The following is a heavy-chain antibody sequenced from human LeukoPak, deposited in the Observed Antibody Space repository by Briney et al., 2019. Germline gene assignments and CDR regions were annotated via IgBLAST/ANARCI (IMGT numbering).Heavy chain of an antibody. V-gene: IGHV3-21*01. CDR1: GFTFSSYE. D-gene: IGHD5-18*01. J-gene: IGHJ4*02. CDR3: ARVREGGYSYGYSDY. CDR2: ISSSSSYI. Sequence: GGSLRLSCAASGFTFSSYEMNWVRQAPGKGLEWVSSISSSSSYIYYADSVKGRFTISRDNAKNSLYLQMNSLRAEDTAVYYCARVREGGYSYGYSDYWGQGTLVTVSS.